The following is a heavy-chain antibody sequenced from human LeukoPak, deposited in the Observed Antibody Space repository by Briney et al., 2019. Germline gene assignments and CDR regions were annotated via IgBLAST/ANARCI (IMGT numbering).Heavy chain of an antibody. V-gene: IGHV4-4*02. Sequence: PSGTLSLTCAVSGGSISSSNWWSWVRQPPGKGLEGIGETYHSGSTNYNPSLKSRVTISVDKSKNQFSLKLSSVTAADTAVYYCARDLGVRGKIDYWGQGTLVTVSS. CDR1: GGSISSSNW. D-gene: IGHD3-10*01. J-gene: IGHJ4*02. CDR3: ARDLGVRGKIDY. CDR2: TYHSGST.